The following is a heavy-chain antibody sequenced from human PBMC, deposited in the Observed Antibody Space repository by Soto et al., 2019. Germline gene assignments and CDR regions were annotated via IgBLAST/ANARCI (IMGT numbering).Heavy chain of an antibody. J-gene: IGHJ6*02. CDR3: ARDRLGGSSSWYGMDV. Sequence: ASVKVSCKASGGTFSSYAISWVRQAPGQGLEWMGWINPNSGGTNYAQKFQGWVTMTRDTSISTAYMELSRLRSDDTAVYYCARDRLGGSSSWYGMDVWGQGTTVTVSS. CDR2: INPNSGGT. CDR1: GGTFSSYA. D-gene: IGHD6-13*01. V-gene: IGHV1-2*04.